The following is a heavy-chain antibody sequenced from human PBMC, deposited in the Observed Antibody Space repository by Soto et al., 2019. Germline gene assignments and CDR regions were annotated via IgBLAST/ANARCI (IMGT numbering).Heavy chain of an antibody. CDR3: ASDPPGGYYYYDMDV. V-gene: IGHV3-66*01. CDR1: GFTVSSNY. CDR2: IYSGGST. Sequence: GGSLRLSCAASGFTVSSNYMSWVRQAPGKGLEWVSVIYSGGSTYYADSVKGRFTISRDNSKNTLYLQMNSLRAEDTAVYYCASDPPGGYYYYDMDVWGKGTTVTVSS. J-gene: IGHJ6*03. D-gene: IGHD2-8*02.